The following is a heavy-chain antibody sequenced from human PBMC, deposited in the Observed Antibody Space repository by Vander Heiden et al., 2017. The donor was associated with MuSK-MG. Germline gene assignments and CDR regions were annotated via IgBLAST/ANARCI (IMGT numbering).Heavy chain of an antibody. CDR2: IIPIFGTA. Sequence: QVQLVQSGAEVKKPGSSVKVSCKASGGTFSSYAISWVRQAPGQVLEWMGGIIPIFGTANYAQKFQGRVTITADESTSTAYMELSSLRSEDTAVYYCARGLEGSYYYDSSGYYQFDYWGQGTLVTVSS. V-gene: IGHV1-69*01. D-gene: IGHD3-22*01. CDR3: ARGLEGSYYYDSSGYYQFDY. CDR1: GGTFSSYA. J-gene: IGHJ4*02.